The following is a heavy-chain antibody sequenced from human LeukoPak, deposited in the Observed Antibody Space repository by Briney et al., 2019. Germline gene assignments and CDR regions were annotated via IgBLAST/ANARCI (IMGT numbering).Heavy chain of an antibody. V-gene: IGHV5-51*01. CDR1: GSTFTSYW. D-gene: IGHD1-20*01. J-gene: IGHJ4*02. CDR3: ARPSITRCFVDY. Sequence: GASLQISCQGSGSTFTSYWIGGVRQLPGKGLEWMGIIYPGDSDTRYSPSFQGQVTISADKSISTAYLQWSSLKAADTAMYDCARPSITRCFVDYRGQGTLVAVSS. CDR2: IYPGDSDT.